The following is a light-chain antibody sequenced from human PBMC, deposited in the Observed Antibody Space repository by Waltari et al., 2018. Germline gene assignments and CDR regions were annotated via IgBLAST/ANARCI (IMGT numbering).Light chain of an antibody. J-gene: IGLJ2*01. CDR1: TRHSDFA. CDR3: QTWGSGIVT. Sequence: QPVLTQSPPPSASLAASVKLTCTLSTRHSDFAIAWHQQQPERGPRYWMKLNSEGSHAKGDEIPDRFSGSSSGAERYLTISSLQSEDEAAYYCQTWGSGIVTFGGGTQLTVL. CDR2: LNSEGSH. V-gene: IGLV4-69*01.